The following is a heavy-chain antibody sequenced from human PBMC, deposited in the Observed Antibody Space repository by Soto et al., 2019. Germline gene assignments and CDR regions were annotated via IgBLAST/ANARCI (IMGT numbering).Heavy chain of an antibody. CDR1: GFSFSNYW. D-gene: IGHD4-17*01. CDR3: ARPDYGDYRVNY. CDR2: INSDGSST. V-gene: IGHV3-74*01. J-gene: IGHJ4*02. Sequence: EVQLVESGGGLVQPGGSLRLSCAASGFSFSNYWMHWVRQAPGKGPVWVSHINSDGSSTTYADSVKGRFTISRDNAKNTLYLQMNSLRAEDTAVYYCARPDYGDYRVNYWGQGTLVTVSS.